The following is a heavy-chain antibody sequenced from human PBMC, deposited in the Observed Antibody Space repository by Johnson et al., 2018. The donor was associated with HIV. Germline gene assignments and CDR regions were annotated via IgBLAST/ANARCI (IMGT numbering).Heavy chain of an antibody. J-gene: IGHJ3*02. CDR1: GFTFSTYA. V-gene: IGHV3-30-3*01. CDR2: ISYDGSNN. Sequence: QVQLVESGGGVVRPGRSLSLSCTASGFTFSTYAMHWVRQAPGKGLEWVAVISYDGSNNYYADSVKGRFTISRDNSKNTLYLQMNSLRAEDTAVYYCARDRRLADAFDIWGQGTMVTVSS. CDR3: ARDRRLADAFDI. D-gene: IGHD5-12*01.